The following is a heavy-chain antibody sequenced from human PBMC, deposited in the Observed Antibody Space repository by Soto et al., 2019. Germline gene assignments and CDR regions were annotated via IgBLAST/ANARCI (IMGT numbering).Heavy chain of an antibody. D-gene: IGHD2-21*01. V-gene: IGHV4-31*03. CDR2: IYYSGTT. J-gene: IGHJ6*02. CDR1: GASISSGGYY. CDR3: AASCVGCGGFHYYGMDV. Sequence: QVQLQESGPGLVKPSQTLSLTCSVSGASISSGGYYWNWIRQHPGKGLEWIGYIYYSGTTYYNPSLKSRVTISVDTSKNQFSLSLSAVTAADTAVYYCAASCVGCGGFHYYGMDVWGQGTTVTVSS.